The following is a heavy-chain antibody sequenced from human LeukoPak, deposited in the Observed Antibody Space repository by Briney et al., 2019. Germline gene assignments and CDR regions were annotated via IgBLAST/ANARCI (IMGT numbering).Heavy chain of an antibody. CDR2: ISTYNANT. Sequence: ASVKVSCKASGYTFSSYAISWVRQAPGQGLEWMGWISTYNANTNYAQKLQGRVTMTTDMSTGTAYMELRSLRSDGTAVYYCARARRDAFDIWGQGTMVAVSS. V-gene: IGHV1-18*01. CDR3: ARARRDAFDI. J-gene: IGHJ3*02. CDR1: GYTFSSYA.